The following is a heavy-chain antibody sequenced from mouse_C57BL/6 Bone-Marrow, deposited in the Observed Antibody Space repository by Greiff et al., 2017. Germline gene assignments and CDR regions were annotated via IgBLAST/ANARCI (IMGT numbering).Heavy chain of an antibody. J-gene: IGHJ2*01. CDR1: GYAFSSSW. CDR2: IYPGDGDT. V-gene: IGHV1-82*01. Sequence: QVQLQQSGPELVKPGASVKISCKASGYAFSSSWMNWVKQRPGKGLEWIGRIYPGDGDTNYNGKFKGKATLTADKSSSTAYMPLSSLTSEDSAVYVCARSITTGVKFDYWGQGTTLTVSS. CDR3: ARSITTGVKFDY. D-gene: IGHD1-1*01.